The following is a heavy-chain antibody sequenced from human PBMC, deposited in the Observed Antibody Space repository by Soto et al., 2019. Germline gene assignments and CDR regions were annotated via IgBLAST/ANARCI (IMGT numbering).Heavy chain of an antibody. J-gene: IGHJ6*02. CDR2: IYHSGST. V-gene: IGHV4-4*02. D-gene: IGHD2-2*01. CDR1: GGSISSSNW. CDR3: ARGWPYYCSSTSCYRYYYYGMDV. Sequence: QVQLQESGPGLVKPSGTLSLTCAVSGGSISSSNWWSWVRQPPGKGLEWIGEIYHSGSTNYNPSLKSRVTISVDTSKNQFSLKLSSVTAADTAVYYCARGWPYYCSSTSCYRYYYYGMDVWGQGTTVTVSS.